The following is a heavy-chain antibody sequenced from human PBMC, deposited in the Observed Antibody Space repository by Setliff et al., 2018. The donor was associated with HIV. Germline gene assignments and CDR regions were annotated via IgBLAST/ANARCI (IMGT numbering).Heavy chain of an antibody. Sequence: ASVKVSCKASGYTFTNYAIHWVRQAPGQRLEWMGWINAGNGNTKFSEKLQGRVTMTTDTSTSTAYMELRSLRSDDTAVYYCARELGEYCSGGTCYHHYYFDYWGPGTLVTVSS. CDR2: INAGNGNT. V-gene: IGHV1-3*01. CDR1: GYTFTNYA. D-gene: IGHD2-15*01. J-gene: IGHJ4*02. CDR3: ARELGEYCSGGTCYHHYYFDY.